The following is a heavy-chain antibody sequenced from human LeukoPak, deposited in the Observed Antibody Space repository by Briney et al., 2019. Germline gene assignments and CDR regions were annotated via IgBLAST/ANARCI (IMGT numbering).Heavy chain of an antibody. V-gene: IGHV4-4*02. CDR2: TSHRGST. J-gene: IGHJ4*02. Sequence: SGTLSLTCSVSGGSISSTNWWSWVRQPPGKGLEWIGETSHRGSTNYNPSLKSRVTISVDKPKNQFSLKLSSVTAADTAVYYCARNAAHEYYFDYWGQGTLVTVSS. CDR1: GGSISSTNW. D-gene: IGHD2-15*01. CDR3: ARNAAHEYYFDY.